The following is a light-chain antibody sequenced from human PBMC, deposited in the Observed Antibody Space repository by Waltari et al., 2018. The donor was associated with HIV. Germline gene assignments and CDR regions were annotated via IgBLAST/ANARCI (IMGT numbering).Light chain of an antibody. Sequence: QSALTPPPSASASPGQSTTLSCAGTSGAGGGYHFVSWYQRHPGKAPKLMIYDVNKRPSGVSNRFSGSKSGNTASLTISGLQAEDEADYYCSSYTSSSTRVFGGGTKVTVL. V-gene: IGLV2-14*03. J-gene: IGLJ3*02. CDR2: DVN. CDR1: SGAGGGYHF. CDR3: SSYTSSSTRV.